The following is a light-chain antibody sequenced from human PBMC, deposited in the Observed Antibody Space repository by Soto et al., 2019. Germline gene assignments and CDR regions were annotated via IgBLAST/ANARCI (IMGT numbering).Light chain of an antibody. V-gene: IGKV3-15*01. CDR2: DAS. J-gene: IGKJ2*01. CDR3: QQYKNWPFT. Sequence: EIVMTQSPASLSVSPGERATLSCRASQSVSSYLAWYQQKPGQAPRLLIYDASTRATGVPARFSGSGSGTEFTLTINSLQSEDFAVYYCQQYKNWPFTFGQGTKVDIK. CDR1: QSVSSY.